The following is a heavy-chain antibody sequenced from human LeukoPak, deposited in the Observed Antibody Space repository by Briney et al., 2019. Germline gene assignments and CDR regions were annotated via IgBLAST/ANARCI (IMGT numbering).Heavy chain of an antibody. CDR1: GFTFSSYS. Sequence: GGSLRLSCAASGFTFSSYSMNWVRQAPGKGLEWASSISSSSSYIYYADSVKGRFTISRDNAKNSLYLQMNSLRAEDTAVYYCARGDSQTTKTYYDFWSGYSYYYGMDVWGQGTTVTVSS. V-gene: IGHV3-21*01. CDR3: ARGDSQTTKTYYDFWSGYSYYYGMDV. J-gene: IGHJ6*02. CDR2: ISSSSSYI. D-gene: IGHD3-3*01.